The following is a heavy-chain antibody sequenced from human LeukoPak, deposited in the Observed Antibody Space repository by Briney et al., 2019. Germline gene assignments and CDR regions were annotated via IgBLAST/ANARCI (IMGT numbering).Heavy chain of an antibody. D-gene: IGHD2-15*01. CDR2: IYYSGST. CDR1: GGSITNYY. J-gene: IGHJ1*01. V-gene: IGHV4-59*12. CDR3: ARVVVVAAPSMVPMGYFQH. Sequence: SETLSLTCTVSGGSITNYYWTWIRQPPGKGLEWIGSIYYSGSTYYNPSLKSRVTISVDTSKNQFSLKLSSVTAADTAVYYCARVVVVAAPSMVPMGYFQHWGQGTLVTVSS.